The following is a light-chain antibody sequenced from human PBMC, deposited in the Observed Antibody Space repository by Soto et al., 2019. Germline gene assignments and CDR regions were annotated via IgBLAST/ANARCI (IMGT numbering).Light chain of an antibody. CDR3: CSYAGSSTLV. CDR1: SSDVGGYTY. Sequence: QSVLTQPASVSGSPGQAITISCTGTSSDVGGYTYVSWYQQHPGKAPKLIIYDVSKRPSGVSNRFSGSQSGNTASLTISGLQAEDEADYYCCSYAGSSTLVFGTVTKVTVL. V-gene: IGLV2-23*02. J-gene: IGLJ1*01. CDR2: DVS.